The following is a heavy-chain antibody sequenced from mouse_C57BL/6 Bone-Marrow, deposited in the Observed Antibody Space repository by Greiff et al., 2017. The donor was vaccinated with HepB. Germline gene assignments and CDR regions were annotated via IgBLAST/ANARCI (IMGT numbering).Heavy chain of an antibody. CDR3: ARTPYYYGSSFYAMDY. CDR2: IDPSDSET. D-gene: IGHD1-1*01. Sequence: QVQLQQPGAELVRPGSSVKLSCKASGYTFTSYWMHWVKQRPIQGLEWIGNIDPSDSETHYNQKFKDKATLTVDKSSSTAYMQLSSLTSEDSAVYYCARTPYYYGSSFYAMDYWGQGTSVTVSS. CDR1: GYTFTSYW. J-gene: IGHJ4*01. V-gene: IGHV1-52*01.